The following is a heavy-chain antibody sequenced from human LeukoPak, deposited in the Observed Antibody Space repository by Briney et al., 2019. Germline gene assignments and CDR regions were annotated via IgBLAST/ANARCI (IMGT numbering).Heavy chain of an antibody. J-gene: IGHJ6*02. Sequence: GRSLRLSCAASGFTFDYYAMHWVRQAPGKGLEWVSGISWNSSSKGYVDSVSGRFTISIDKAKNSLHLQMNSLRAEATALYYCAKEGRLYYNSSGYYNHGGYYYGMAVWGQGTTVTVSS. D-gene: IGHD3-22*01. CDR2: ISWNSSSK. CDR1: GFTFDYYA. V-gene: IGHV3-9*01. CDR3: AKEGRLYYNSSGYYNHGGYYYGMAV.